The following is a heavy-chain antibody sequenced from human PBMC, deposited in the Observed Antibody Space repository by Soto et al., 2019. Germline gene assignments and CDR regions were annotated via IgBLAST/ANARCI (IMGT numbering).Heavy chain of an antibody. Sequence: ASVKVSCKASGGTFSSYAISWVRQAPGQGLEWMGGIIPIFGTANYAQKFQGRVTITADESTSTAYTELSSLRSEDTAVYYCATSNSGYVDIVATITDAFDIWGQGTMVTVSS. CDR1: GGTFSSYA. V-gene: IGHV1-69*13. CDR3: ATSNSGYVDIVATITDAFDI. J-gene: IGHJ3*02. D-gene: IGHD5-12*01. CDR2: IIPIFGTA.